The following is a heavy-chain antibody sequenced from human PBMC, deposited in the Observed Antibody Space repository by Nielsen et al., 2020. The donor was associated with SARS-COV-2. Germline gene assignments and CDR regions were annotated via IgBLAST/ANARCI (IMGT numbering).Heavy chain of an antibody. V-gene: IGHV3-20*04. CDR1: GFTFDDYG. CDR2: INWNGGST. CDR3: ARAISTVTNRDY. D-gene: IGHD4-17*01. J-gene: IGHJ4*02. Sequence: GESLKISCAASGFTFDDYGMSWVRQAPGKGLEWVSSINWNGGSTGYADSVKGRFTISRDNAKNSLYLQMNSLRAEDTALYYCARAISTVTNRDYWGQGTLVTVSS.